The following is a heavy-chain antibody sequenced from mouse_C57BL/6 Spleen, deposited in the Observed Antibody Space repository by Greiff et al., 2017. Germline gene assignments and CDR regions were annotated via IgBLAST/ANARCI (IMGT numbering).Heavy chain of an antibody. CDR1: GFPLTSHV. CDR2: IWGDGST. J-gene: IGHJ2*01. Sequence: VQPQQSGPGPVAPSQSLSITRTVSGFPLTSHVVSWVRQPPGKGLEWVGVIWGDGSTNYHSALISRLSISKDNSKSQVFLKLNSLQTDDTATYYCAKHQIYYFFDYWGQGTTLTVSS. CDR3: AKHQIYYFFDY. V-gene: IGHV2-3*01. D-gene: IGHD1-1*01.